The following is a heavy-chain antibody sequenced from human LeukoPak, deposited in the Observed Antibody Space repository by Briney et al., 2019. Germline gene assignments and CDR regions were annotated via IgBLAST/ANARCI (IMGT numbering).Heavy chain of an antibody. CDR3: AKDLYWSIDY. J-gene: IGHJ4*02. CDR1: RFDFSSNW. D-gene: IGHD3-3*01. V-gene: IGHV3-74*01. Sequence: GGSLRLSCAASRFDFSSNWMHWVRHAPGQGLVWVSRIKGDGISTNYADSVKGRFTISRDIAKNTLYLQMNSLRAEDTGVYYCAKDLYWSIDYWGRGTLVTVSS. CDR2: IKGDGIST.